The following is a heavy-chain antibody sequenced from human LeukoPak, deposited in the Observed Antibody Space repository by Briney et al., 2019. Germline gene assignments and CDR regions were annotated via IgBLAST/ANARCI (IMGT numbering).Heavy chain of an antibody. Sequence: GGSLRLSCAASGFTFRSYSMNWVRQAPGKGLEWVSAISGSGGSTYYADSVKGRFTISRDNSKNTLYLQMNSLRAEDTAVYYCAKRPRPQYYYDSSGYYYGLDYWGQGTLVTVSS. V-gene: IGHV3-23*01. CDR3: AKRPRPQYYYDSSGYYYGLDY. J-gene: IGHJ4*02. CDR2: ISGSGGST. D-gene: IGHD3-22*01. CDR1: GFTFRSYS.